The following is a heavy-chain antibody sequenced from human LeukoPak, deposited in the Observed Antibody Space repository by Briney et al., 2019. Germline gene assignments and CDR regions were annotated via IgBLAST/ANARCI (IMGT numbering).Heavy chain of an antibody. V-gene: IGHV4-34*01. Sequence: PSETLSLTCAVYGGSFSGYYWSWIRQPPGKGLEWIGEINHSGSTNYNPSLKSRVTISVDTSKNQFSLKLSSVTAADTAVYYCARGRGVVATERGAYYFDYWGQGTLATVSS. CDR2: INHSGST. D-gene: IGHD5-12*01. CDR3: ARGRGVVATERGAYYFDY. J-gene: IGHJ4*02. CDR1: GGSFSGYY.